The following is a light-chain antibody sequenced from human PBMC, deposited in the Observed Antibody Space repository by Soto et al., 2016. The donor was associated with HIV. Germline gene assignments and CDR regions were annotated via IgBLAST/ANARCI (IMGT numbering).Light chain of an antibody. CDR1: ALPKQY. CDR2: KDT. J-gene: IGLJ2*01. Sequence: SYELTQPPSVSVSPGQTARISCSGDALPKQYAFWYQQKPGQAPVLMIYKDTERPSGIPERFSGSSSGTTVTLTISGVQAEDEADYYCQSADSSGTYPVVFGGGTKLTV. CDR3: QSADSSGTYPVV. V-gene: IGLV3-25*03.